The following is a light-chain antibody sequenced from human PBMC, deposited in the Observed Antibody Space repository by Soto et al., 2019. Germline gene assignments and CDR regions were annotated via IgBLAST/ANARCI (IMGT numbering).Light chain of an antibody. CDR1: QSISSY. J-gene: IGKJ5*01. CDR2: AAS. Sequence: IQRTQSPSSLSASVGDGVTITCRASQSISSYVSWYQQKPGKAPKLLIYAASRLESGVPSRFSGSRSGTDFTLTISSLQPEDFATYYCQQSYSRMTFGQGTDWRL. V-gene: IGKV1-39*01. CDR3: QQSYSRMT.